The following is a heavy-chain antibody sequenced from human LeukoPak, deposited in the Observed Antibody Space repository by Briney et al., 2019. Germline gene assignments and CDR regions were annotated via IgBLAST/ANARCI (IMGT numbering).Heavy chain of an antibody. CDR1: GYTFTGYY. V-gene: IGHV1-2*02. J-gene: IGHJ3*02. CDR3: ARTHCSGGSCRLDAFDI. Sequence: GASVKVSCKASGYTFTGYYMHWVRQAPGQGLEWMGWINPNSGGTNYAQKFQGRVTMTRDTSISTAYMELSSLRSEDTAVYYCARTHCSGGSCRLDAFDIWGQGTMVTVSS. D-gene: IGHD2-15*01. CDR2: INPNSGGT.